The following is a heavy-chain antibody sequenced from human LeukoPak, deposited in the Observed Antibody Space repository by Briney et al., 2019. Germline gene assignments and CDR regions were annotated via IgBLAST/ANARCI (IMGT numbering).Heavy chain of an antibody. CDR2: IKQDGSEK. CDR3: ARDRGSRGWYEFDY. V-gene: IGHV3-7*01. CDR1: GFTSSSYW. D-gene: IGHD6-19*01. J-gene: IGHJ4*02. Sequence: GGSLRLSCAASGFTSSSYWMSWVRQAPGKGLEWVANIKQDGSEKYYVDSVKGRFTISRDNAKNSLYLHMNSLRAEDTAVYYCARDRGSRGWYEFDYWGQGTQVTVSS.